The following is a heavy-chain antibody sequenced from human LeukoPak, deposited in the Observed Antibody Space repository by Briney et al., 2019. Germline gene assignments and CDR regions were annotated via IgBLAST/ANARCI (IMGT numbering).Heavy chain of an antibody. CDR1: GFTFSSYA. D-gene: IGHD3-16*01. CDR2: ISGRGGNT. Sequence: PGGSLRLSRAASGFTFSSYAMSWVRQAPGKGLEWVSGISGRGGNTAYADSVKGRFTISRDNSKNTLTLQMDSLRAEDTAKYYCAKGNSLYFYYGMDVWGQGTTVTVSS. V-gene: IGHV3-23*01. CDR3: AKGNSLYFYYGMDV. J-gene: IGHJ6*02.